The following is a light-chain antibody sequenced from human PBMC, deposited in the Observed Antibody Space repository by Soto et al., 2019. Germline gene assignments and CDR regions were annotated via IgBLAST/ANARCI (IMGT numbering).Light chain of an antibody. Sequence: QPVLTQSPSASASLGASVKLTCTLSSGHSDYVIAWHQQQPQKGPRYVMKVNSDGSHRKGDGIPDRFSGSSSGAERYLTISSLQSEDEADYYCQTWGTGILVFGGGTKVTVL. J-gene: IGLJ2*01. CDR3: QTWGTGILV. CDR1: SGHSDYV. V-gene: IGLV4-69*01. CDR2: VNSDGSH.